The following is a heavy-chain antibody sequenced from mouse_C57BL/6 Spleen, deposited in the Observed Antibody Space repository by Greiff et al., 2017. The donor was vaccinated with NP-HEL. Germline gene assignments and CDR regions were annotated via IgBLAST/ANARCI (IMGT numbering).Heavy chain of an antibody. J-gene: IGHJ2*01. CDR2: IYPRSGNT. V-gene: IGHV1-81*01. D-gene: IGHD1-1*01. Sequence: VQLQQSGAELARPGASVKLSCKASGYTFTSYGISWVKQRTGQGLEWIGEIYPRSGNTYYNEKFKGKATLTADKSSSTAYMELRSLTSEDSAVYFCARRPPDYYGSSYGDYWGQGTTLTVSS. CDR3: ARRPPDYYGSSYGDY. CDR1: GYTFTSYG.